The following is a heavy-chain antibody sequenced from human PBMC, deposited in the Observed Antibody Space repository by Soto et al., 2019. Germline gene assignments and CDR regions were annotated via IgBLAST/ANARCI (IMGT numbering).Heavy chain of an antibody. J-gene: IGHJ5*02. Sequence: GGSLRLSCAASGFTFSNAWMSWVRQAPGKGLEWVGRIKSKTDGGTTDYAAPVKGRFTISRDDSKNTLYLQMNSLKTEDTAVYYCTSEQMVYASNWFDPWGQGTLVTVSS. CDR3: TSEQMVYASNWFDP. D-gene: IGHD2-8*01. CDR1: GFTFSNAW. CDR2: IKSKTDGGTT. V-gene: IGHV3-15*01.